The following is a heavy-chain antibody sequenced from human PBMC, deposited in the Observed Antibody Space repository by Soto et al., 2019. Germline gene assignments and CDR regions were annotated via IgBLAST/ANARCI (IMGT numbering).Heavy chain of an antibody. CDR3: AKARRPFSMIVVAV. J-gene: IGHJ4*02. Sequence: EVQLLESGGGLVQPGGFLRLSCAASGFTFSSYAMSWVRQAPGKGLEWVSAISGSGGSTYYADSVKGRFTISRDNSKNTLYLEMNSLRAEETAVYYCAKARRPFSMIVVAVWGQGTLVTVSS. CDR2: ISGSGGST. CDR1: GFTFSSYA. V-gene: IGHV3-23*01. D-gene: IGHD3-22*01.